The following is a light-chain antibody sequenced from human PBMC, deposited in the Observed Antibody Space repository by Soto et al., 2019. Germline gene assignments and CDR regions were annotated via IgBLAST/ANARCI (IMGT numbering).Light chain of an antibody. V-gene: IGKV1-5*03. J-gene: IGKJ5*01. CDR3: QQDNSYPYT. CDR1: ENINSW. CDR2: KAY. Sequence: DIPMTQSPSTLSASVGDRVTIACRASENINSWLAWYQQQPGKPPKLPISKAYSLQSGVPSRFRGSGSGTEFTLTISSLQADDFATYYCQQDNSYPYTFGQGTRLEIK.